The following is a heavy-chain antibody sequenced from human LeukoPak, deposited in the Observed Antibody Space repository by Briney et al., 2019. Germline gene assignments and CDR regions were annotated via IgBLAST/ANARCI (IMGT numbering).Heavy chain of an antibody. D-gene: IGHD5-24*01. J-gene: IGHJ4*02. CDR1: GFTLSNAW. CDR2: IKTKTDGGTT. V-gene: IGHV3-15*01. CDR3: ATPGRRWDYFDY. Sequence: GGSLRLSCTVSGFTLSNAWMTWVRQAPGKGLEWIGRIKTKTDGGTTDYAAPVKGRFTILRDDSKNTVYLQMNSLKIEDTAVYSCATPGRRWDYFDYWGRGTLVTVSP.